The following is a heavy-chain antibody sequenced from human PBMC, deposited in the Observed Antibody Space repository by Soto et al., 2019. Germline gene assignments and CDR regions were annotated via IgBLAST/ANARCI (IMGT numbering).Heavy chain of an antibody. J-gene: IGHJ5*02. Sequence: EMQLLESGGGLIQPGGSLRLSCVASGFTFSTYCKSWVRQAPGKGLEWVSATSGGYTYYADSVTGRFTISRDNAKNSLHLQMNSLRDDDTAVYYCARVYYYYGSASLGSWGQGTLVTVSS. CDR2: TSGGYT. D-gene: IGHD3-22*01. CDR1: GFTFSTYC. V-gene: IGHV3-23*01. CDR3: ARVYYYYGSASLGS.